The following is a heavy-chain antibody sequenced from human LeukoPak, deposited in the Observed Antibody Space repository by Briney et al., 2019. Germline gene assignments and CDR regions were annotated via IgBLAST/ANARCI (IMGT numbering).Heavy chain of an antibody. CDR1: GGSFSGYY. Sequence: PSETPSLTCAVYGGSFSGYYWSWIRQPPGKGLEWIGEINHSGSTNYNPSLKSRVTISVDTSKNQFSLKLSSVTAADTAVYYCARVSRTDYDFWSGYYTFSWFDPWGQGTLVTVSS. D-gene: IGHD3-3*01. CDR2: INHSGST. V-gene: IGHV4-34*01. J-gene: IGHJ5*02. CDR3: ARVSRTDYDFWSGYYTFSWFDP.